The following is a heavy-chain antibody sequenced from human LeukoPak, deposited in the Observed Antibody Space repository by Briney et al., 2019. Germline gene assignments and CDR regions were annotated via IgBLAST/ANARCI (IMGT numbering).Heavy chain of an antibody. Sequence: SETLSLTCTVSGGSISSHYWTWIRQPPGKGLEWIGYIYFTGSTNYNPSLKSRVTISVDMCNNRFSLNLNSVTAADTAVYFCARGGAFLTDWGQGTLVTVSS. CDR3: ARGGAFLTD. V-gene: IGHV4-59*08. CDR1: GGSISSHY. J-gene: IGHJ4*02. CDR2: IYFTGST. D-gene: IGHD1-26*01.